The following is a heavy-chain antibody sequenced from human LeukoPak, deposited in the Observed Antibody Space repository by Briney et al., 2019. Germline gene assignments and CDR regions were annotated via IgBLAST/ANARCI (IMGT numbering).Heavy chain of an antibody. Sequence: SETLSLTCTVSGGSISSYYWSWIRQPPGKGLEWIGYIYTSGSTNYNPSLKSRVTISVDTSKNQFSLKLSSVTAADTAVYYCAGRGSSWSGWFDPWGQGTLVTVSS. CDR1: GGSISSYY. D-gene: IGHD6-13*01. V-gene: IGHV4-4*09. CDR3: AGRGSSWSGWFDP. CDR2: IYTSGST. J-gene: IGHJ5*02.